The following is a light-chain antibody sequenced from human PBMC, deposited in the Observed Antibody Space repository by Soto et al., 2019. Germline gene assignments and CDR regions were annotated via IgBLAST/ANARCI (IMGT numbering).Light chain of an antibody. Sequence: DSVLTQSQATLSLSPWERDTLSCRANQSMNRYLAWYQQKPGQAPRLIIYDASNRATVIAARFSGSGSGTDSALTISSQAHEDFVVYYCQQRSNWPGTFGQGTKVEIK. V-gene: IGKV3-11*01. CDR3: QQRSNWPGT. J-gene: IGKJ1*01. CDR1: QSMNRY. CDR2: DAS.